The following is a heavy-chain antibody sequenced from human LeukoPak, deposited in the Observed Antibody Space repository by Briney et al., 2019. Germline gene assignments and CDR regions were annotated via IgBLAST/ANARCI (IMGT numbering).Heavy chain of an antibody. J-gene: IGHJ6*03. V-gene: IGHV3-23*01. CDR3: ARDARVGATWNYYYYYMDV. CDR1: GFTFSTYV. Sequence: PGGSLRLSCAASGFTFSTYVMNWVRQAPGKGLEWVSRISARGGSTDYADFVKGRFTISRDNSKNTLYLQMNSLRAEDTAVYYCARDARVGATWNYYYYYMDVWGKGTTVTVSS. D-gene: IGHD1-26*01. CDR2: ISARGGST.